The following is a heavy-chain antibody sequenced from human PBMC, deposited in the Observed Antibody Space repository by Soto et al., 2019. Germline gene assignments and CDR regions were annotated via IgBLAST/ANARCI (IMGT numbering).Heavy chain of an antibody. CDR3: ARSPDILTGFSSPHFDY. V-gene: IGHV4-59*02. CDR2: IYYSGST. Sequence: QVQLQESGPGLVKPSETLSLTCTVSGDSVSSYYWSWIRQPPGKGLEWIGYIYYSGSTNYNPSLKSRVTISVDTSKNQFSLKLSSVTAADPAVYYCARSPDILTGFSSPHFDYWGQGTLVTVSS. J-gene: IGHJ4*02. CDR1: GDSVSSYY. D-gene: IGHD3-9*01.